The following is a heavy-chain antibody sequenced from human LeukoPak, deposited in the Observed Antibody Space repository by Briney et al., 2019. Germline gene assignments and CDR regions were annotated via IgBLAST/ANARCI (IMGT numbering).Heavy chain of an antibody. D-gene: IGHD4-23*01. CDR2: IYTSGST. Sequence: TTSETLSLTCTVSGGSISSGSYYWSWLRQPAGKGLEWIGRIYTSGSTNYNPSLKSRVTISVDTSKNQFSLKLSSVTAADTAVYYCARAGGNSIPDYWGQGTLVTVSS. J-gene: IGHJ4*02. V-gene: IGHV4-61*02. CDR3: ARAGGNSIPDY. CDR1: GGSISSGSYY.